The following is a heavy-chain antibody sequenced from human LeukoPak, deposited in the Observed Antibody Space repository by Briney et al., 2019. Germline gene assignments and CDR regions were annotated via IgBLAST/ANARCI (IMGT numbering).Heavy chain of an antibody. Sequence: GGSLRLSCAASGFTFNSCAMSWVRQAPGKGLEWVSTISDSGTSTFYADSVKGRFTISRDNSKNTLYVQMNSLRAEDTAVYYCAKRDYCSFDYWGQGTLVTVSS. CDR3: AKRDYCSFDY. V-gene: IGHV3-23*01. CDR1: GFTFNSCA. CDR2: ISDSGTST. J-gene: IGHJ4*02. D-gene: IGHD2-21*02.